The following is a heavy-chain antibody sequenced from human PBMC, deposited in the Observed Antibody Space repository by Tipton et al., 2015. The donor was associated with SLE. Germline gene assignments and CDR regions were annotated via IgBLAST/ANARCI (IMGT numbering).Heavy chain of an antibody. Sequence: GEALSSSSYYWGWVRQPPGKGLEWIGTIYYSGSTYYNTSLKSRVTISADTSKNQFSLNLSSVTAADTAVYFCACAPEYGDPNYYFDYWGQGTLVTVSP. J-gene: IGHJ4*02. CDR1: GEALSSSSYY. CDR2: IYYSGST. V-gene: IGHV4-39*01. D-gene: IGHD4-17*01. CDR3: ACAPEYGDPNYYFDY.